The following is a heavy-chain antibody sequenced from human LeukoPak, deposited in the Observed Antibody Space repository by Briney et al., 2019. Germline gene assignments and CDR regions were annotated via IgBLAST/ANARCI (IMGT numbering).Heavy chain of an antibody. J-gene: IGHJ4*02. CDR1: GFTFSSYW. CDR2: IKQDGSEK. CDR3: ASATRGSYYY. Sequence: GGSLRLSCAASGFTFSSYWMSWVRQAPGKGLEWVANIKQDGSEKYYVDSVKGRFTISRDNAKNSLYLQMNSLRAEDMAAYYCASATRGSYYYWGQGTLVTFSS. V-gene: IGHV3-7*01. D-gene: IGHD1-26*01.